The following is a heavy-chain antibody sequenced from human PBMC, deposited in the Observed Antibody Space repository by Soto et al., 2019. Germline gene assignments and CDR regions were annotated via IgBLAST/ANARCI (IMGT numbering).Heavy chain of an antibody. D-gene: IGHD4-17*01. J-gene: IGHJ6*03. V-gene: IGHV1-24*01. CDR2: FDPEDGET. CDR3: ATKGKTTVTTRGYYYYMDV. CDR1: GYTLTELS. Sequence: GASVKVSCKVSGYTLTELSMHWVRQAPGKGLEWMGGFDPEDGETIYAQKFQGRVTMTEDTSTDTAYMELSSLRSEDTAVYYCATKGKTTVTTRGYYYYMDVWGKGTTVTVSS.